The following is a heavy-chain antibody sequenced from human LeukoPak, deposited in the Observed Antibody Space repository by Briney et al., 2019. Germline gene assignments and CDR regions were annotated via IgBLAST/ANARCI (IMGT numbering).Heavy chain of an antibody. J-gene: IGHJ4*02. V-gene: IGHV3-7*01. CDR2: INKDGSEK. CDR3: ATYTQYFGAPGGADY. D-gene: IGHD2-8*02. CDR1: GFTFNKAW. Sequence: GGSLRLSCVASGFTFNKAWMSWGRQAPGKGLEWVAAINKDGSEKQYVDSVKGRFTISRDNAKNSVYLQMTSLGAEDTAVYYCATYTQYFGAPGGADYWGLGTLVTVSS.